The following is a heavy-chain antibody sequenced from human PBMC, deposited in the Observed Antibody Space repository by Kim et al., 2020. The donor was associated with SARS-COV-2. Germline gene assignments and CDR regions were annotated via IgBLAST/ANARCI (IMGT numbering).Heavy chain of an antibody. CDR3: TRRTDSSGYQTNDY. Sequence: GGSLRLSCAASGFTFSGSAMHWVRQASGKGLEWVGRIRNKANNYATAYAASVKGRFTISRDDSKNTAYLQMNSLKTEDTAVYYCTRRTDSSGYQTNDYWGQGTLVTVSS. CDR1: GFTFSGSA. J-gene: IGHJ4*02. V-gene: IGHV3-73*01. D-gene: IGHD3-22*01. CDR2: IRNKANNYAT.